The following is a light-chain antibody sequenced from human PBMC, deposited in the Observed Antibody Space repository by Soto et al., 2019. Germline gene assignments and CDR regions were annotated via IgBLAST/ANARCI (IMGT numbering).Light chain of an antibody. V-gene: IGLV2-14*01. J-gene: IGLJ2*01. CDR1: SSDVGGYNY. CDR2: DVS. Sequence: QSVLTQPASVSGSPGQSITISCTGTSSDVGGYNYVSWYQQHPGKAPKLMIYDVSSRPSGVSNRFSGSKSGNTASLTISGLQAEDEADYYCSSYAGSNNFVVFGGGTQLTVL. CDR3: SSYAGSNNFVV.